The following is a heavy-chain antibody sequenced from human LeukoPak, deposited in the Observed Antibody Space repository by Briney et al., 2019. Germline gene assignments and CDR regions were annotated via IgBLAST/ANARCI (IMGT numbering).Heavy chain of an antibody. CDR3: ARSRVFWSGSDY. D-gene: IGHD3-3*01. J-gene: IGHJ4*02. CDR1: DYSISSGYY. CDR2: FYHSGST. Sequence: SETLSLTCAVSDYSISSGYYWGWIRQPPGKGLEWIGSFYHSGSTYYSPSLKSRVTISVDTSKNQFSLKLTSVTAADTAVYYCARSRVFWSGSDYWGQGTLVTVSS. V-gene: IGHV4-38-2*01.